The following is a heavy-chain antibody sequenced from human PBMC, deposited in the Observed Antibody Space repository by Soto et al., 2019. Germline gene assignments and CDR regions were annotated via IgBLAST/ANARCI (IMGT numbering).Heavy chain of an antibody. V-gene: IGHV3-21*01. J-gene: IGHJ6*02. Sequence: GGSLRLSCAASGFTFSSYSMNWVRQAPGKGLEWVSSISSSSSYIYYADSVKGRFTISRDNAKNSLYLQMNSLRAEDTAVYYCAREGVVVPAAIREGGYYYSGMDVWGQGTTVTVSS. CDR2: ISSSSSYI. CDR3: AREGVVVPAAIREGGYYYSGMDV. D-gene: IGHD2-2*02. CDR1: GFTFSSYS.